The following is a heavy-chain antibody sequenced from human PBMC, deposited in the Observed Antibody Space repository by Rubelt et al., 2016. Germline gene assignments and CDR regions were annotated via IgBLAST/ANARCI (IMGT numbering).Heavy chain of an antibody. J-gene: IGHJ4*02. CDR2: IKQDGSEK. Sequence: GKGLEWLANIKQDGSEKYYVDSVKGRFTISRDNAKNSLYLQMNSLRAEDTAVYYCARDSGGLEDYFDQWGQGTLVTVSS. D-gene: IGHD3-16*01. V-gene: IGHV3-7*03. CDR3: ARDSGGLEDYFDQ.